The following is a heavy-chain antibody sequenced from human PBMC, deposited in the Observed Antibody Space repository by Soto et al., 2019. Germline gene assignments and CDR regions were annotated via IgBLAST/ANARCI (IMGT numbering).Heavy chain of an antibody. V-gene: IGHV5-51*01. CDR1: GYSFNSYL. CDR2: IYPGDSDT. Sequence: ECLNLSYNGSGYSFNSYLIACVRQMPGKGLEWMGIIYPGDSDTRYSPSFQGQVTISADKSISTAYLQWSSLKASDTAMYYCARQRGKYYYYYGMDVWGQGTTVTVSS. J-gene: IGHJ6*02. D-gene: IGHD3-10*01. CDR3: ARQRGKYYYYYGMDV.